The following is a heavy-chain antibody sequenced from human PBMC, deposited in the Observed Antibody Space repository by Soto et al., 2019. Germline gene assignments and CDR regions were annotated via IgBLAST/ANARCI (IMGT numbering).Heavy chain of an antibody. V-gene: IGHV3-23*01. J-gene: IGHJ3*02. CDR2: ITGSGKT. Sequence: EVQLLQSGGGLVQPGGSLRLSCAASGFAFSNFAMNWVRQTPTKGLEWVSGITGSGKTYYADSVKGRFTISRDNFKNTLNLQMDSLRAEDTALYYCAKVLRFTEWPNGGFDIWGQGTVVTVSS. CDR1: GFAFSNFA. CDR3: AKVLRFTEWPNGGFDI. D-gene: IGHD2-8*01.